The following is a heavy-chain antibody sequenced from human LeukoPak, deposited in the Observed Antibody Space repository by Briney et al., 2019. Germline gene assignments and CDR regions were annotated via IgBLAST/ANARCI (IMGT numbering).Heavy chain of an antibody. CDR3: ARGLRLRVPPMDV. Sequence: SETLSLTCAVYGGSFSGYYWSWIRQPPGKGLEWIGEINYVGSTNYNPSLKSRVTISVATSKNQFSLKLGSVAAEDTAVYYCARGLRLRVPPMDVWGQGTTVTVSS. CDR1: GGSFSGYY. D-gene: IGHD5/OR15-5a*01. J-gene: IGHJ6*02. CDR2: INYVGST. V-gene: IGHV4-34*01.